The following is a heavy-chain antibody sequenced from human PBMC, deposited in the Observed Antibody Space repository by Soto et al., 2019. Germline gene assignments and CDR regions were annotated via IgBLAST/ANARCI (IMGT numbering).Heavy chain of an antibody. Sequence: LSLTCAISGDSVSSNTASWNWIRSSPSRGLEWLGRTYYRSNWRHDYAVSVKSRITVNPDTSKNHFSLQLNSVTPDDTAVYYCARGVAGSGFDLWGQGTLVTVSS. CDR1: GDSVSSNTAS. CDR3: ARGVAGSGFDL. CDR2: TYYRSNWRH. V-gene: IGHV6-1*01. J-gene: IGHJ4*02. D-gene: IGHD6-19*01.